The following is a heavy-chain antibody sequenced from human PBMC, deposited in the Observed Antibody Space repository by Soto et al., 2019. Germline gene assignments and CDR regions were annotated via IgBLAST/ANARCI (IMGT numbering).Heavy chain of an antibody. CDR2: FSGGGGST. CDR1: GFIFSDYS. D-gene: IGHD1-1*01. V-gene: IGHV3-23*01. Sequence: EVQLLESGGGLVLPGGSLRLSCAASGFIFSDYSMSWAPQPPGRGLEWVSAFSGGGGSTYYADSVKGRFTISRDSSRNTLFLQMNSLRAEDTALYFCARSSGDTWEQYYFDYWGQGTLVPVSS. J-gene: IGHJ4*02. CDR3: ARSSGDTWEQYYFDY.